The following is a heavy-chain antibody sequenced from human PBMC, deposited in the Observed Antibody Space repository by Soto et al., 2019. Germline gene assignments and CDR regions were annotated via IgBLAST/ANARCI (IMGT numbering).Heavy chain of an antibody. CDR2: INPSGGST. CDR1: GYTFTSYY. D-gene: IGHD2-15*01. Sequence: ASVKVSCKASGYTFTSYYMHWVRQAPGQGLEWMGIINPSGGSTSYAQKFQGRVTMTRDTSTSTVYMELSSLRSEDTAVYYCARKGFSEGYCSGGSCYSGNYYYYYMDVWGKGTTVTVS. V-gene: IGHV1-46*01. CDR3: ARKGFSEGYCSGGSCYSGNYYYYYMDV. J-gene: IGHJ6*03.